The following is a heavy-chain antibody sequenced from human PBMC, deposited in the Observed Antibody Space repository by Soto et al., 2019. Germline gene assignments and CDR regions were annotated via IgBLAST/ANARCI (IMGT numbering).Heavy chain of an antibody. D-gene: IGHD4-17*01. J-gene: IGHJ4*02. Sequence: EVQLVESGGGLVQPGGSLRLSCAAPGFSFRNYWMSWVRQAPGKGLEWVLSIKHDGSETYSVDSVKGRFTSSRDNAENSVYLQMHSLRAEDTAVYFCTKGYGYCFDSWGQGTRVTVSS. CDR2: IKHDGSET. CDR1: GFSFRNYW. CDR3: TKGYGYCFDS. V-gene: IGHV3-7*03.